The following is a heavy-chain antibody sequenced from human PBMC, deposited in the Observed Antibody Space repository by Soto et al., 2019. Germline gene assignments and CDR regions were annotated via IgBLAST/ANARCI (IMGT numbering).Heavy chain of an antibody. CDR2: IYFTGST. CDR1: GGSISTSY. CDR3: AKRGDYFDS. V-gene: IGHV4-59*01. J-gene: IGHJ4*02. Sequence: PSKTLSLTCTVSGGSISTSYWTWTRQPPGKGLEWIGYIYFTGSTSYNPSLKSRVTISVDTSKNQFSLKLNSATAADTAVYFCAKRGDYFDSSSPGTPVTVSS.